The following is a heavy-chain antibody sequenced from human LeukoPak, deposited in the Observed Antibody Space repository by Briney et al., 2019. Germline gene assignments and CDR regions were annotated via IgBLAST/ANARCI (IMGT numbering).Heavy chain of an antibody. Sequence: GESLKISCKGSGYRFPSFWLGWVPQVPGKGLEWVGIIYPGDSDTRHSPSFQGQVTISADKSISTAYLQWSSLKASDTAMYYCARPGGYSYGYGFDYWGQGTQVAVSS. V-gene: IGHV5-51*01. D-gene: IGHD5-18*01. CDR1: GYRFPSFW. CDR3: ARPGGYSYGYGFDY. CDR2: IYPGDSDT. J-gene: IGHJ4*02.